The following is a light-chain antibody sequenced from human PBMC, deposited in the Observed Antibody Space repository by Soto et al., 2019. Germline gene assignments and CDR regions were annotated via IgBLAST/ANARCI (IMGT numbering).Light chain of an antibody. CDR3: QQYGSSPYT. CDR2: GAS. CDR1: QSVSSSY. Sequence: EIVLTQSPGTLSLSPGERATLSCRASQSVSSSYLAWYQQKPGQAPRLLIYGASSRATGIPDRFSGSGSETDFTLTISRLEPEDFAVYYCQQYGSSPYTFGQGNKLEIQ. J-gene: IGKJ2*01. V-gene: IGKV3-20*01.